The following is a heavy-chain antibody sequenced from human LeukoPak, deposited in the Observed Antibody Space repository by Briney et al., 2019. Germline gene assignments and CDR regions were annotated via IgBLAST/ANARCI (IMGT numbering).Heavy chain of an antibody. CDR2: ISSSSSYI. J-gene: IGHJ3*02. CDR1: GFTFSSHS. V-gene: IGHV3-21*01. Sequence: GGSLRLSCAASGFTFSSHSMNWVRQAPGKGLEWVSSISSSSSYIYYADSVKGRFTISRDNAKNSLYLQMNSLRAEDTAVYYCARPLSSGRNNAFDIWGQGTMVTVSS. D-gene: IGHD3-22*01. CDR3: ARPLSSGRNNAFDI.